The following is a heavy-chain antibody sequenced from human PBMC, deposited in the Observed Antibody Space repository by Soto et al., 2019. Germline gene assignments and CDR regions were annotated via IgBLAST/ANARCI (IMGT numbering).Heavy chain of an antibody. CDR2: IYYSGST. Sequence: SETLSLTCTVSGGSISSSSYYWGWIRQPPGKGLEWIGSIYYSGSTYYNPSLKSRVTISVDTSKNQFSLELSSVTAADTAVYYCARHGITMVRGAHYYYYGMDYWGQGTLVTVSS. CDR1: GGSISSSSYY. D-gene: IGHD3-10*01. V-gene: IGHV4-39*01. J-gene: IGHJ6*02. CDR3: ARHGITMVRGAHYYYYGMDY.